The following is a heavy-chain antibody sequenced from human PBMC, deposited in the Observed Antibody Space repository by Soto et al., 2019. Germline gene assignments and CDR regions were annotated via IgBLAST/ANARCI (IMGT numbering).Heavy chain of an antibody. D-gene: IGHD6-13*01. CDR1: GLTFSSYA. CDR2: ISGSGGSA. V-gene: IGHV3-23*01. CDR3: AKVRWSSSGDLQH. Sequence: EVQLLESGGGLVQPGGSLRLSCAASGLTFSSYAMSWVRQAPGKGLNWVSAISGSGGSADYADSVKGRFTISRDNSKNTLDLQMNGLRAEDTAIYYFAKVRWSSSGDLQHWGQGTLVTVPS. J-gene: IGHJ1*01.